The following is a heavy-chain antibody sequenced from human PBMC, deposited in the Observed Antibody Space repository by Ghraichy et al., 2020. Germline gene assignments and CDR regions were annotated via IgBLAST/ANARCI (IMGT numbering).Heavy chain of an antibody. D-gene: IGHD3-10*01. J-gene: IGHJ4*02. CDR3: ASGSLTVGDYFDY. CDR1: GFTFSSYA. Sequence: GGSLRLSCAASGFTFSSYAMHWVRQAPGKGLEWVAVISYDGSNKYYADSVKGRFTISRDNSKNTLYLQMNSLRAEDTAVYYCASGSLTVGDYFDYWGQGTLVTVSS. V-gene: IGHV3-30-3*01. CDR2: ISYDGSNK.